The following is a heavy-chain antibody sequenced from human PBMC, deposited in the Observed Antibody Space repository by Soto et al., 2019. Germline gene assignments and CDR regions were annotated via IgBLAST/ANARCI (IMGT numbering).Heavy chain of an antibody. V-gene: IGHV3-23*01. Sequence: GSLRLSCAASGFSCAGYALTWVRQAPGKGLEWVAAISGVGGSTYYADSVKGRFTISRDNSMHTVFLQMNSLRTGDTALYFCAKTQTFNGYYNAFDYWGQGTRVTVSS. CDR2: ISGVGGST. CDR1: GFSCAGYA. J-gene: IGHJ4*02. CDR3: AKTQTFNGYYNAFDY. D-gene: IGHD3-9*01.